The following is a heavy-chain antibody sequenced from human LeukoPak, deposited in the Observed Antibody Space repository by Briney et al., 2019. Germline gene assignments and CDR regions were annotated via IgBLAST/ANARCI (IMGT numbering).Heavy chain of an antibody. CDR3: AKDGQWLRLFAIDY. V-gene: IGHV3-7*03. CDR1: GFTFSSYW. CDR2: IKQDGSEK. D-gene: IGHD5-12*01. J-gene: IGHJ4*02. Sequence: GGSLRLSCAASGFTFSSYWMSWVRQAPGKGLEWVANIKQDGSEKYYVDSVKGRFTISRDNAKNSLYLQMNSLRAEDTAVYYCAKDGQWLRLFAIDYWGQGTLVTVSS.